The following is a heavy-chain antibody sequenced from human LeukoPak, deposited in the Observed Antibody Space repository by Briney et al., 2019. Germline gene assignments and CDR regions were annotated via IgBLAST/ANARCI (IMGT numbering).Heavy chain of an antibody. CDR3: ARGECSGGSCYSPYYYGMDV. Sequence: PGRSLRLSCAASGFTFSSYAMHWVRQAPGKGLEWVAVISYDGSNKYYADSVKGRFTISRDNSKNTLYLQMNSLRAEDTAVYYCARGECSGGSCYSPYYYGMDVWGQGTTVTVSS. D-gene: IGHD2-15*01. V-gene: IGHV3-30-3*01. CDR2: ISYDGSNK. J-gene: IGHJ6*02. CDR1: GFTFSSYA.